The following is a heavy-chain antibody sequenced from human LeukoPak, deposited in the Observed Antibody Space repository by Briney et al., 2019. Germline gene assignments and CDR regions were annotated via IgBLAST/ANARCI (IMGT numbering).Heavy chain of an antibody. Sequence: GASVKVSCKASGYTFTSYYMHWVRQAPGQGLEWMGIINPSGGSTSYAQKFQGRVTMTRDTSTSTVYMELSSLRSEDTAVYYCARDPSLVDTYYYYGMDVWGQGTTVTVSS. CDR1: GYTFTSYY. CDR2: INPSGGST. J-gene: IGHJ6*02. CDR3: ARDPSLVDTYYYYGMDV. D-gene: IGHD5-18*01. V-gene: IGHV1-46*01.